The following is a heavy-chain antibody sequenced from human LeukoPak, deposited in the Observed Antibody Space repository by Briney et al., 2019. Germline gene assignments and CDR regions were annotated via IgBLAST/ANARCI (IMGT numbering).Heavy chain of an antibody. V-gene: IGHV3-48*03. CDR3: ARSRRIRGVIAYFDY. Sequence: GGSLRLSCAASGFTFSSYEMNWVRQAPGKGLEWVSYISSSGSTIYYADSVKGRFTISRDNAKNSLYLQMNSLRAEDTAVYYCARSRRIRGVIAYFDYWGQGTLVTVSS. D-gene: IGHD3-10*01. CDR1: GFTFSSYE. CDR2: ISSSGSTI. J-gene: IGHJ4*02.